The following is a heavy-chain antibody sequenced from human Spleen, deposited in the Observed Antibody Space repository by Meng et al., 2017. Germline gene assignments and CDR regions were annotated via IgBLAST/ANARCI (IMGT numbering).Heavy chain of an antibody. D-gene: IGHD6-25*01. J-gene: IGHJ4*02. Sequence: QVQRVQSGAEVKKPGASVKVSCKPSGYNFPDYDIHWVRRAPGQGLEWMGRINPKSGDTHYAQKFQARVTMTGDTSISTAYMELSGLRSDDTAMYYCARDEDISAAGKLFGDYWGQGTLVTVSS. CDR2: INPKSGDT. V-gene: IGHV1-2*06. CDR3: ARDEDISAAGKLFGDY. CDR1: GYNFPDYD.